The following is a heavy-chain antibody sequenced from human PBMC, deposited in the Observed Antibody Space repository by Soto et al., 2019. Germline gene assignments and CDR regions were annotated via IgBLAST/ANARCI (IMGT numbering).Heavy chain of an antibody. Sequence: PGGSLRLSCAASGFTFSNAWMNWVRQAPGKGLEWVGRIKSKTDGGTTDYAAPVKGRFTISRDDSKNTLYLQMNSLKTEDTAVYYCTTDGPDRSPMIVVVTSDYWGQGTLVTVSS. CDR3: TTDGPDRSPMIVVVTSDY. D-gene: IGHD3-22*01. J-gene: IGHJ4*02. V-gene: IGHV3-15*07. CDR2: IKSKTDGGTT. CDR1: GFTFSNAW.